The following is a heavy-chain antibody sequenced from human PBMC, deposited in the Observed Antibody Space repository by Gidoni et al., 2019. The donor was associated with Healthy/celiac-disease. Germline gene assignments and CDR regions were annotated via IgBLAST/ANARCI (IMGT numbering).Heavy chain of an antibody. Sequence: QVQLGEPGGGVVQPGRSLRLSCAASGFSFSRYGMHWVRQAPGKGLEWVAVISYDGSNKYYADSVKGRFTISRDNSKNTLYLQMNSLRAEDTAVYYCARVGDDYGVNLPFDYWGQGTLVTVSS. CDR1: GFSFSRYG. V-gene: IGHV3-30*03. D-gene: IGHD4-17*01. CDR2: ISYDGSNK. CDR3: ARVGDDYGVNLPFDY. J-gene: IGHJ4*02.